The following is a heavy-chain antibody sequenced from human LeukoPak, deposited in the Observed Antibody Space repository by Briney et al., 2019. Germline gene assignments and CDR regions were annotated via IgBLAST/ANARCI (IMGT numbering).Heavy chain of an antibody. CDR2: ISGSGNTI. D-gene: IGHD3-16*01. J-gene: IGHJ4*02. CDR3: ARGGEFVDY. V-gene: IGHV3-48*03. Sequence: GGSLRLSCAPSGFTFSSYEMNWVRQAPGKGLEWVSFISGSGNTIYYADSVKGRFTISRDNAKNSLYLQMNSLRAEDTAVYYCARGGEFVDYWGQGTLVTVSS. CDR1: GFTFSSYE.